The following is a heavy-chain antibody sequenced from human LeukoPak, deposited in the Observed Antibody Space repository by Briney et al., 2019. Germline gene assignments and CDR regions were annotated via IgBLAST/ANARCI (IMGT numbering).Heavy chain of an antibody. J-gene: IGHJ5*02. CDR1: GDSISSYY. V-gene: IGHV4-4*07. D-gene: IGHD2-2*01. CDR3: ARDIDCSSTSCYHRWFDP. Sequence: SHTLSLTCTVSGDSISSYYWSWIRQPAGKGLEKIGRIYTSGSTNYNPSLKSRVTMSVDTSKNQFSLKLSSVTAADTAVYYCARDIDCSSTSCYHRWFDPWGQGTLVTVSS. CDR2: IYTSGST.